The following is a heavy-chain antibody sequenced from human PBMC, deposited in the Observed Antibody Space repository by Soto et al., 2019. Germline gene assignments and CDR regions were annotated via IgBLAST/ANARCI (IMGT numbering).Heavy chain of an antibody. Sequence: ETLSLTCTVSGGSISSSSYYWGWIRQPPGKGLEWVSAISGSGGSTYYADSVKGRFTISRDNSKNTLYLQMNSLRAENTAVNYFAKYFCHQLVWSSGDWRYYYYGMDVWGQGTTVTVSS. CDR3: AKYFCHQLVWSSGDWRYYYYGMDV. CDR1: GGSISSSSYY. CDR2: ISGSGGST. D-gene: IGHD3-10*01. V-gene: IGHV3-23*01. J-gene: IGHJ6*02.